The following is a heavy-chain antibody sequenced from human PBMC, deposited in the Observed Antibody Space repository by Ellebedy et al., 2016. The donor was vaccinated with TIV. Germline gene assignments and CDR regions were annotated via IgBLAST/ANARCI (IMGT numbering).Heavy chain of an antibody. J-gene: IGHJ4*02. CDR3: AREKIQLWSFDY. V-gene: IGHV3-30*03. CDR2: ISFDGIHK. D-gene: IGHD1-1*01. CDR1: GFIFSSYG. Sequence: GESLKISXEVSGFIFSSYGMHWVRRAPGRGLEWVAVISFDGIHKYYGDSVVGRFTISRDNAKNTLWLQMNDLRVEDTAVYYCAREKIQLWSFDYWGQGALVIVSS.